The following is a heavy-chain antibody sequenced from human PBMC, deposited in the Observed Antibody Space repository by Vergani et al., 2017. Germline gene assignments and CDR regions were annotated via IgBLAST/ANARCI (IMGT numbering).Heavy chain of an antibody. J-gene: IGHJ4*02. CDR2: IYYSGST. D-gene: IGHD2-2*01. V-gene: IGHV4-59*01. CDR1: GGSISSYY. Sequence: QVQLQESVPGLVKPSETLSLTCTDSGGSISSYYWSWIRPTPGKGLEWIGYIYYSGSTNYNPSLKSRVTISVDTSKNQFSLKLSSVTAADTAVYYCARGGMRYCSSTSCPSFDYWGQGTLVTVSS. CDR3: ARGGMRYCSSTSCPSFDY.